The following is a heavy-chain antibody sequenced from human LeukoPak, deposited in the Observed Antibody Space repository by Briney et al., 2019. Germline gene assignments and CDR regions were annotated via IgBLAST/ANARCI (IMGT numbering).Heavy chain of an antibody. CDR3: ARWYSIGWYGQRYYFDY. V-gene: IGHV3-23*01. CDR1: GFPFSSHW. Sequence: GGSLRLSCAASGFPFSSHWLSWFRQSPGKGLEWVSGITGSGGDTYYADSVKGRFTISRDNSKNTLFLQMNSLRAEDTAVYYCARWYSIGWYGQRYYFDYWGQGTLVTVSS. CDR2: ITGSGGDT. D-gene: IGHD6-19*01. J-gene: IGHJ4*02.